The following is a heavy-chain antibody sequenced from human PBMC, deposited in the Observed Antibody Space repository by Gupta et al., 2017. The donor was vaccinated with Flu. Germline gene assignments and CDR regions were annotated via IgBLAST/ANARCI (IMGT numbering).Heavy chain of an antibody. D-gene: IGHD6-13*01. CDR1: GFSISTSGVG. V-gene: IGHV2-5*01. J-gene: IGHJ4*02. CDR2: IYWNDDK. CDR3: AHRRLSGKFSSSWPYFDY. Sequence: QITLKESGPTLVKPTQTLTLTCTFSGFSISTSGVGVGWIRQPPGKALEWLALIYWNDDKRYSPSLKSRLTITKDTSKNQVVLTMTNMDPVDTATYYCAHRRLSGKFSSSWPYFDYWGQGTLVTVSS.